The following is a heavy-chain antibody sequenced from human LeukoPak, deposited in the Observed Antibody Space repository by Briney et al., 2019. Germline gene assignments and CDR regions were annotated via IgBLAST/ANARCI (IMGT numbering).Heavy chain of an antibody. V-gene: IGHV4-59*01. CDR1: GGSISSYY. Sequence: PSETLSLTCTVSGGSISSYYWSWIRQPPGKGLEWIGDIYYSGSTNYNPSLKSRVTISVDTSKNQFSLKLSSVTAADTAVYYCARKDGRDSSGYYTYFDYWGQGTLVTVSS. D-gene: IGHD3-22*01. CDR2: IYYSGST. J-gene: IGHJ4*02. CDR3: ARKDGRDSSGYYTYFDY.